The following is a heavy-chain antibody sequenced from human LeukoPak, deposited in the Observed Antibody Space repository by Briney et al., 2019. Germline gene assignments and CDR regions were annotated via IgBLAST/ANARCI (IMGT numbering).Heavy chain of an antibody. Sequence: PGGSLRLSCAASGFTFRSYSMTWVRQAPGKGLEWVSSISSSSSYIYYADSVKGRFTISRDNAKNSLYLQMNSLRAEDTAVYYCARDLRGRIRVDWGQGTLVTVSS. CDR3: ARDLRGRIRVD. CDR2: ISSSSSYI. CDR1: GFTFRSYS. V-gene: IGHV3-21*01. J-gene: IGHJ4*02. D-gene: IGHD2-15*01.